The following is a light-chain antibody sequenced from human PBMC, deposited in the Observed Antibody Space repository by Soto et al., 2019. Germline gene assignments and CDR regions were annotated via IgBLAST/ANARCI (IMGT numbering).Light chain of an antibody. V-gene: IGKV3-15*01. CDR1: QSVSGD. CDR3: QQYGSSPPIT. J-gene: IGKJ5*01. Sequence: EIVLKQSPATLSLSPGERATLSCRASQSVSGDLAWYHHKPGQAPRLLIYDASSRALDTPDRFAGSGSGTEFTLTISRLQSEDFAVYFCQQYGSSPPITFGQGTQVDIK. CDR2: DAS.